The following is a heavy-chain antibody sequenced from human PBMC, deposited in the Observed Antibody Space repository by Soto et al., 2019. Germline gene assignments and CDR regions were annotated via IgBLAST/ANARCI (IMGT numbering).Heavy chain of an antibody. J-gene: IGHJ4*02. V-gene: IGHV3-23*01. CDR1: GFTFSSYS. CDR2: SGGDDGTT. CDR3: AKKVNSGPGSQYFDY. Sequence: EVQLLESGGGLVQPWGSLRLSCAASGFTFSSYSMSWVRQAPGKGLEWVSGFRSGGDDGTTYYADSVKGRFTISRDNSKNTRFLQMDSLRAEDTAIYYCAKKVNSGPGSQYFDYWGQGTLVTVSS. D-gene: IGHD3-10*01.